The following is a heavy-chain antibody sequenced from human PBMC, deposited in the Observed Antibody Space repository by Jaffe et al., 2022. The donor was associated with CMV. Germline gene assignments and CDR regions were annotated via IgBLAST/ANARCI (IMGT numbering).Heavy chain of an antibody. V-gene: IGHV4-39*01. CDR3: ARHAGRYYYGSGRTNYFDY. D-gene: IGHD3-10*01. J-gene: IGHJ4*02. Sequence: QLQLQESGPGLVKPSETLSLTCTVSGGSISSSSYYWGWIRQPPGKGLEWIGSIYYSGSTYYNPSLKSRVTISVDTSKNQFSLKLSSVTAADTAVYYCARHAGRYYYGSGRTNYFDYWGQGTLVTVSS. CDR1: GGSISSSSYY. CDR2: IYYSGST.